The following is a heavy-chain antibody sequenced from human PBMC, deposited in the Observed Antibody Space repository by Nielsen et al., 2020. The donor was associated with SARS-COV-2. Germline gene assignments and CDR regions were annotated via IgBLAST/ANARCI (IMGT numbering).Heavy chain of an antibody. V-gene: IGHV1-24*01. Sequence: ASVKVSCKVSGYTLTELSIHWVRQAPGKGLEWMGTFDPEDGETIYAQKFQGRVTMTEDTSTDTAYMELSSLRSEDTATYYCAKEEFGYCSSTSCHTAPSNWGQGTLVTVSS. CDR2: FDPEDGET. CDR1: GYTLTELS. J-gene: IGHJ4*02. CDR3: AKEEFGYCSSTSCHTAPSN. D-gene: IGHD2-2*01.